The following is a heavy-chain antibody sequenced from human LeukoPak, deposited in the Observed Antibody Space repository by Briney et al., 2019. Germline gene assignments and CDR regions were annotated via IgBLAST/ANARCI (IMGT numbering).Heavy chain of an antibody. D-gene: IGHD6-19*01. CDR1: GGSISSYY. V-gene: IGHV4-59*01. J-gene: IGHJ4*02. CDR3: ARDAACAVAGACGFDY. CDR2: IYYSGST. Sequence: SETLSPTCTVSGGSISSYYWSWIRQPPGKGLEWIEYIYYSGSTNYNPSLKSRVTISVDTSKNQFSLKLSSVTAADTAVYYCARDAACAVAGACGFDYWGQGTLVTVSS.